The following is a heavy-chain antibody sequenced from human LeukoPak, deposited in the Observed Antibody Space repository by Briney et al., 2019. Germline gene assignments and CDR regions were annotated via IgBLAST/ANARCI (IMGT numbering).Heavy chain of an antibody. D-gene: IGHD3-3*01. CDR1: GYTFTSYD. Sequence: ASVKVSCKASGYTFTSYDINWVRQATGQGLEWMGWMNPNSGNTGYAQKFQGRVTITRDTSISTAYMELSSLRSEDTAVYYCARSATSGYSDYWGQGTLVTVSS. V-gene: IGHV1-8*03. CDR2: MNPNSGNT. CDR3: ARSATSGYSDY. J-gene: IGHJ4*02.